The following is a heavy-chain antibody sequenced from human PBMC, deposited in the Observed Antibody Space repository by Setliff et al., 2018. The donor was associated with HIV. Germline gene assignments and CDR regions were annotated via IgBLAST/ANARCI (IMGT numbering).Heavy chain of an antibody. J-gene: IGHJ4*02. V-gene: IGHV3-33*03. Sequence: GGSLRLSCEASGFSFRNYGMHWVRQAPGRGLEWVAVIWYNGILQYYADSVKGRFTISRDNAKNTLYLQMNSLRAEDTAVYYCAKDVGYGDLSFDCWGQGTLVTVSS. CDR3: AKDVGYGDLSFDC. CDR2: IWYNGILQ. D-gene: IGHD4-17*01. CDR1: GFSFRNYG.